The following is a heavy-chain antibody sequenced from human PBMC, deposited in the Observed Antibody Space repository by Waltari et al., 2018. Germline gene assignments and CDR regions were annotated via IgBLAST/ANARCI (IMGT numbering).Heavy chain of an antibody. Sequence: EVQLVESGGGLVQPGGSLSLSCAVSGVTPRSYWMRWVHQAQGKGLGWVANIKKDGSEEYYVDSVRGRFTISRDNAKNSLYLQMNSLRPEDTAVYYCARDQWFAFDIWGQGTMVTVSS. CDR2: IKKDGSEE. J-gene: IGHJ3*02. CDR1: GVTPRSYW. D-gene: IGHD3-22*01. V-gene: IGHV3-7*01. CDR3: ARDQWFAFDI.